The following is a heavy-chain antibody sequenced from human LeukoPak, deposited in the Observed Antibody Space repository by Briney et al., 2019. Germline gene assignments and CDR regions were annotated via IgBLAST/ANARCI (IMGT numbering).Heavy chain of an antibody. J-gene: IGHJ4*02. CDR2: ISGSSSYI. V-gene: IGHV3-21*01. D-gene: IGHD3-22*01. CDR1: GFTFSSST. Sequence: GGSLRLSCVVSGFTFSSSTMNWVRQAPGKGLEWVASISGSSSYIYYADSVKGRFTISRDNAKNSLYLQMNSLRAEDTAVYYCAKDPTHFRVWDDYDNTRLNYWGQGTLVTVSS. CDR3: AKDPTHFRVWDDYDNTRLNY.